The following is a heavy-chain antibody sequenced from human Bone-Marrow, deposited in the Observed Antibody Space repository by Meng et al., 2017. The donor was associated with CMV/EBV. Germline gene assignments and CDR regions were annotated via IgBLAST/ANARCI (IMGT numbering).Heavy chain of an antibody. CDR3: ARTTYGDYTEY. D-gene: IGHD4-17*01. J-gene: IGHJ4*02. V-gene: IGHV1-2*02. CDR1: GYTFTSYA. Sequence: ASVKVSCKASGYTFTSYAMNWVRQAPGQGLEWMGWINPNSGGTNYAQKFQGRVTMTRDTSISTAYMELSRLRSDDTAGYYCARTTYGDYTEYWGQGTLVTVSS. CDR2: INPNSGGT.